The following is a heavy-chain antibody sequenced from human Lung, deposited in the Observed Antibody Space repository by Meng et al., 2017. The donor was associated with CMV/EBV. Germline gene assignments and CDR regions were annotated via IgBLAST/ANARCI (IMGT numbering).Heavy chain of an antibody. CDR3: AREGGSTADWFDP. CDR1: GYTFTGYY. D-gene: IGHD2-2*01. Sequence: CKASGYTFTGYYLHWVRQAPGPGLEWMGWINPNSGGTNYAQKFQGRVTMTRDTSISTAYMELSRLRSDDTAVYYCAREGGSTADWFDPWGQGTLVTVSS. CDR2: INPNSGGT. J-gene: IGHJ5*02. V-gene: IGHV1-2*02.